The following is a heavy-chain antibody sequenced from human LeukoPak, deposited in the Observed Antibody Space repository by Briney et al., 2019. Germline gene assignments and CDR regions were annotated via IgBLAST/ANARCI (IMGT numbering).Heavy chain of an antibody. J-gene: IGHJ6*02. CDR3: ARTFYSNYGMDV. Sequence: SETLSLTCTVSGGSISSGGYYWSWIRQHPGKGLEWIGYIYYSGSTYYNPSLKSRVTISVDTSKNQFSLKLSSVTAADTAVYYCARTFYSNYGMDVWGQGTTVTVSS. CDR1: GGSISSGGYY. D-gene: IGHD4-11*01. CDR2: IYYSGST. V-gene: IGHV4-31*03.